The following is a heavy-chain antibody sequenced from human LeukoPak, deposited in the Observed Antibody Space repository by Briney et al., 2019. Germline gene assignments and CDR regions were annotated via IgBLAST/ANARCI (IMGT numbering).Heavy chain of an antibody. CDR1: GFTFSSYG. J-gene: IGHJ5*02. CDR2: IRYDGSNK. D-gene: IGHD3-9*01. Sequence: PGGSLRLSCAASGFTFSSYGMHWVRQAPGKVLEWVAFIRYDGSNKYYADSVKGRFTISRDNAKNSLYLQMNSLRAEDTAVYYCASGAIFPNWFDPWSQGTLVTVSS. CDR3: ASGAIFPNWFDP. V-gene: IGHV3-30*02.